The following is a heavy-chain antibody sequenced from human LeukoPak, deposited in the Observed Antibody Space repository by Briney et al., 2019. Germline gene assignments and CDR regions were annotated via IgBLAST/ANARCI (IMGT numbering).Heavy chain of an antibody. D-gene: IGHD3-22*01. CDR3: ARRGYYDSSGFHGWYFDL. CDR2: IYPGDSDT. V-gene: IGHV5-51*01. CDR1: GYSFTSYW. Sequence: PGESLKISCKGSGYSFTSYWIGWVRQMPGRGLEWMGIIYPGDSDTRYSPSFQGQVTISADKSISTAYLQWSSLKASDTAMYYCARRGYYDSSGFHGWYFDLWGRGTLVTVSS. J-gene: IGHJ2*01.